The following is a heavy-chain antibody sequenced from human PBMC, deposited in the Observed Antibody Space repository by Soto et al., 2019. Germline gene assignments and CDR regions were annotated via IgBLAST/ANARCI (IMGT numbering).Heavy chain of an antibody. CDR3: ARDRKVTGRSDAFDI. J-gene: IGHJ3*02. D-gene: IGHD1-20*01. CDR2: ISSSGSYI. Sequence: GGSLRLSCAASGFTFSSYSMNWVRQAPGKGLEWVSSISSSGSYIYYADSVKGRFTISRDNAKNSLYLQMNSLRAEDTAVYYCARDRKVTGRSDAFDIWGQGTMVTVSS. V-gene: IGHV3-21*01. CDR1: GFTFSSYS.